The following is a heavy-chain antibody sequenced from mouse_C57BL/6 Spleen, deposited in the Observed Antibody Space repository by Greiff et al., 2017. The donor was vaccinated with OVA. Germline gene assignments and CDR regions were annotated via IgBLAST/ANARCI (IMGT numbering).Heavy chain of an antibody. CDR2: INPYNGGT. CDR1: GYTFTDYY. CDR3: AREGGFDY. Sequence: VQLKESGPVLVKPGASVKMSCKASGYTFTDYYMNWVKQSHGKSLEWIGVINPYNGGTSYNQKFKGKATLTVDKSSSTAYMELNSLTSEDSAVYYCAREGGFDYWGQGTTLTVSS. J-gene: IGHJ2*01. V-gene: IGHV1-19*01.